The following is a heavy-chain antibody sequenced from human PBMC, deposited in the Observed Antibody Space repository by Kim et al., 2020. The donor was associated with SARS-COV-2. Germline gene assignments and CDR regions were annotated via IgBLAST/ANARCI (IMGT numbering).Heavy chain of an antibody. CDR1: GGTFSSYA. D-gene: IGHD3-22*01. J-gene: IGHJ6*02. CDR2: IIPIFGTA. CDR3: ARDNSPYYYETGYYGMDV. V-gene: IGHV1-69*13. Sequence: SVKVSCKASGGTFSSYAISWVRQAPGQGLEWMGGIIPIFGTANYAQKFQGRVTITADESTSTAYMELSSLRSEDTAVYYCARDNSPYYYETGYYGMDVWGQGTTVTVSS.